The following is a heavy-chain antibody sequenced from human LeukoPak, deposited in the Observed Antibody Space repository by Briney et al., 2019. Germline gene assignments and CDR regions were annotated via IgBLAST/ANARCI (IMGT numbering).Heavy chain of an antibody. CDR3: ARAGSYYDSSGRFDY. CDR1: GGSFSGYY. CDR2: INHSGST. Sequence: SETLSLTCAVYGGSFSGYYWSWIRQPPGKGLEWIGEINHSGSTYYNPSLKSRVTISVDTSKNQFSLKLSSVTAADTAVYYCARAGSYYDSSGRFDYWGQGTLVTVSS. J-gene: IGHJ4*02. D-gene: IGHD3-22*01. V-gene: IGHV4-34*01.